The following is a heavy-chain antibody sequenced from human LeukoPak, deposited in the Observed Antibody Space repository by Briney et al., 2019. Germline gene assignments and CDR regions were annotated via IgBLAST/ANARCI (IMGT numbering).Heavy chain of an antibody. CDR3: AREGLHYYDSSGYCFDI. CDR2: ISWNGGST. J-gene: IGHJ3*02. V-gene: IGHV3-20*04. D-gene: IGHD3-22*01. CDR1: GFTFDDYA. Sequence: PGGSLRLSCAASGFTFDDYAMHWVRQAPGKGLEWVSGISWNGGSTGYADSVKGRFTISRDNAKNSLYLQMNSLRAEDTALYYCAREGLHYYDSSGYCFDIWGQGTMVTVSS.